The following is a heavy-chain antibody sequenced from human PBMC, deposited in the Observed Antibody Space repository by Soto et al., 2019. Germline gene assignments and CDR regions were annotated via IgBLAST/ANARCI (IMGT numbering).Heavy chain of an antibody. D-gene: IGHD2-15*01. CDR1: GYTFTSYG. J-gene: IGHJ4*02. Sequence: ASVKVSCKASGYTFTSYGISWVRQAPGQGLEWMGWISAYNGNTNYAQKFQGRVTITRDTSASTAYMELSSLGSEDTAVYYCASEQDIVVQWGQGTLVTVSS. CDR2: ISAYNGNT. CDR3: ASEQDIVVQ. V-gene: IGHV1-18*01.